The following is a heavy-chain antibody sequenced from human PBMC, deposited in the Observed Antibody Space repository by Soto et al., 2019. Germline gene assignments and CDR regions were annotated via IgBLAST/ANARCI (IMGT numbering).Heavy chain of an antibody. D-gene: IGHD2-21*02. CDR1: GGSISSYY. V-gene: IGHV4-59*08. Sequence: SETLSLTCTVSGGSISSYYWSWIRQPPGKGLEWIGYIYYSGSTNYNPSLKSRFTISVDTSKNQFSLKLSSVTAADTAVYYCARLLGPMAVTPEYYYYYYYMDVWGKGTTVTVSS. J-gene: IGHJ6*03. CDR2: IYYSGST. CDR3: ARLLGPMAVTPEYYYYYYYMDV.